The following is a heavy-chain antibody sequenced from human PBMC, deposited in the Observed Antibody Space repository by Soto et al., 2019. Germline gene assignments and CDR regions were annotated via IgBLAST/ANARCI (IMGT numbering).Heavy chain of an antibody. Sequence: EAQLVESGGGLVKPGGSLRLSCAASGFTFSTYWMNWVRQAPGMGLEWLAIIRQDGTETHYVDSVKSRFTISRDNTKNSLFLQMNNLRADDAAVYYCVGGAGWELDYWGQGTLVTVSS. CDR1: GFTFSTYW. J-gene: IGHJ4*02. V-gene: IGHV3-7*03. CDR3: VGGAGWELDY. D-gene: IGHD1-26*01. CDR2: IRQDGTET.